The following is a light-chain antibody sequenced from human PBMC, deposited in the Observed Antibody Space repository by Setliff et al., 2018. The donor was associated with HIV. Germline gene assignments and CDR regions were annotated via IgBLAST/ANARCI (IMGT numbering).Light chain of an antibody. CDR1: NIGTKS. CDR2: YDR. CDR3: QVWDTSDHYV. Sequence: SYALTQPPSVSVAPGKTAKIACGGNNIGTKSVQWYQQKPGQAPVVVIYYDRDRPSGIPERFSGSNSGNTATLTISRVEIEDEADYYCQVWDTSDHYVFGDGTKVTV. V-gene: IGLV3-21*04. J-gene: IGLJ1*01.